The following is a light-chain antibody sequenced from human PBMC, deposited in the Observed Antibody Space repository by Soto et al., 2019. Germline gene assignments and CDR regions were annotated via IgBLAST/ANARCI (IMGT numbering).Light chain of an antibody. CDR3: QQYYITPLT. CDR1: QSVFYSSNNKNY. CDR2: WAS. Sequence: DIVMTQSPDSLAVSLGERATINCKSSQSVFYSSNNKNYLAWYQQKPGQPPKLLIYWASTRESGVSDRFSGSGSGTDFTLTISSLQAEDVAVYYCQQYYITPLTFGPGTKVDLK. J-gene: IGKJ3*01. V-gene: IGKV4-1*01.